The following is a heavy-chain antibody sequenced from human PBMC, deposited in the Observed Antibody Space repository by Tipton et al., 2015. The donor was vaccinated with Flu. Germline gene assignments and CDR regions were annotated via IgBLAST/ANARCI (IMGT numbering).Heavy chain of an antibody. V-gene: IGHV1-46*01. D-gene: IGHD3-10*01. J-gene: IGHJ6*02. CDR3: ARDWAYGSRSYYYYYGMDV. CDR2: INPSGGST. CDR1: GYTFTSYY. Sequence: QLVQSGAEVKKPGASVKVSCKAPGYTFTSYYMHWVRQAPGQGLEWMGIINPSGGSTSYAQKFQGRVTMTRDTSTSTVYMELSSLRSEDTAVYYCARDWAYGSRSYYYYYGMDVGGQGTTVTVSS.